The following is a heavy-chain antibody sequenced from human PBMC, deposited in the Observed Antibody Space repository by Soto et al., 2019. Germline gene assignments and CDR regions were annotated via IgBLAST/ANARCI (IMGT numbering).Heavy chain of an antibody. D-gene: IGHD1-20*01. CDR1: GGSIRNYF. CDR2: IYSSGNT. J-gene: IGHJ3*02. V-gene: IGHV4-4*07. Sequence: QVQLQESGPGLVKPSETLSLICTVSGGSIRNYFWTWIRQPAGKGLEWIGRIYSSGNTVYNASLKGPVTMSIDMSKNQFSLKLSSMTAADTAVYYCVRDVESPGISGAWGAFDIWGQGTVVTVSS. CDR3: VRDVESPGISGAWGAFDI.